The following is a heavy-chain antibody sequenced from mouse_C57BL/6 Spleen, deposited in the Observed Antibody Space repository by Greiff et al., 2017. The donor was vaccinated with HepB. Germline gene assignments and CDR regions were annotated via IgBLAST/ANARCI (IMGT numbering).Heavy chain of an antibody. D-gene: IGHD3-2*02. J-gene: IGHJ4*01. CDR3: ARRDSSGYHAMDY. CDR2: ISNGGGST. V-gene: IGHV5-12*01. Sequence: EVKVEESGGGLVQPGGSLKLSCAASGFTFSDYYMYWVRQTPEKRLEWVAYISNGGGSTYYPDTVKGRFTISRDNAKNTLYLQMSRLKSEDTAMYYCARRDSSGYHAMDYWGQGTSVTVSS. CDR1: GFTFSDYY.